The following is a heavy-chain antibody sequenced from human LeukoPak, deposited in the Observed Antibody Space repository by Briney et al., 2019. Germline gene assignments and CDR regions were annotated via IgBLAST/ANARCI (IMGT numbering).Heavy chain of an antibody. D-gene: IGHD6-19*01. Sequence: SETLSLTCTVSGGSISSGGYYWSWIRQPPGKGLEWIGYIYYSGSTNYNPSLKSRVTISVDTSKNQFSLKLSSVTAADTAVYYCATHNGYSSGWYGHDAFDIWGQGTMVTVSS. V-gene: IGHV4-61*08. CDR3: ATHNGYSSGWYGHDAFDI. J-gene: IGHJ3*02. CDR2: IYYSGST. CDR1: GGSISSGGYY.